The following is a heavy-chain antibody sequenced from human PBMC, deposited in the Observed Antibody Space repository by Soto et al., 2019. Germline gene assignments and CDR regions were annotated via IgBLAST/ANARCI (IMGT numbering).Heavy chain of an antibody. V-gene: IGHV4-39*01. J-gene: IGHJ4*02. D-gene: IGHD3-22*01. CDR2: IYYSGST. Sequence: QLQLQESGPGLVKPSETLSLTCTVSGGSISSSSYYWGWIRQPPGKGLEWIGSIYYSGSTYYNPSLKSRVTLSVDTSKNQFSLKRSSVTAADTAVYYCARQRWDSSGYYDYWGQGTLVTVSS. CDR1: GGSISSSSYY. CDR3: ARQRWDSSGYYDY.